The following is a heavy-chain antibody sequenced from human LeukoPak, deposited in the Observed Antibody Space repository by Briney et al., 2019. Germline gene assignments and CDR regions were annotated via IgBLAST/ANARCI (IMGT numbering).Heavy chain of an antibody. CDR2: INWNGGST. CDR1: GFTFDDYG. J-gene: IGHJ4*02. Sequence: GGSLRLSCAASGFTFDDYGLSWVRQAPGKGLEWVSTINWNGGSTGYADSVKGRFTISRDNAKNSLYLQMNSLRAEDAALYYCARVSDISVAAYFDYWGQGTLVTVSS. V-gene: IGHV3-20*04. CDR3: ARVSDISVAAYFDY. D-gene: IGHD6-19*01.